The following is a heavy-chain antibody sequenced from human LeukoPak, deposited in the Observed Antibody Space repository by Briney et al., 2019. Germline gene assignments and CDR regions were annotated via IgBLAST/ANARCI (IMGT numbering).Heavy chain of an antibody. D-gene: IGHD3-10*01. CDR3: ARGLDAVYNTMVRGVPMPDY. CDR1: GGSISSYY. Sequence: SETLSLTCTVSGGSISSYYWSWIRQPAGKGLEWIGRIYTSGSTNYNPPLKSRVTMSVDTSKNQFSLKLSSVPAADTAVYYCARGLDAVYNTMVRGVPMPDYWGQGTLVTVSS. V-gene: IGHV4-4*07. J-gene: IGHJ4*02. CDR2: IYTSGST.